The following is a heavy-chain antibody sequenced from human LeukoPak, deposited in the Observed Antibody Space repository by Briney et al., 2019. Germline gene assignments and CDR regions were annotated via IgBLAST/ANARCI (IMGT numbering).Heavy chain of an antibody. J-gene: IGHJ4*02. V-gene: IGHV4-39*07. CDR2: IYTSGST. Sequence: SETLSLTCTVSGASISSSDSYWSWIRQPPGKGLEWIGSIYTSGSTNANPSLKSRVTMSVDTSENQFSLKLSSVTAADTAVYYCARDNPPQYNSGWFAYWGQGTLVTVSS. D-gene: IGHD6-19*01. CDR3: ARDNPPQYNSGWFAY. CDR1: GASISSSDSY.